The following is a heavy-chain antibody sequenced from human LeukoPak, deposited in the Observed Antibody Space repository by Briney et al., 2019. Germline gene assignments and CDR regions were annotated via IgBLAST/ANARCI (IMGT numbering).Heavy chain of an antibody. V-gene: IGHV3-30*02. CDR2: IRYDGSNK. Sequence: PGGSLRLSCAASGFTFSSYGMHWVRQAPGKGLEWVAFIRYDGSNKYYADSVKGRFTISRDNSKNTLYLQMNSLRAEDTAVYYCAKAGPLYTRNFDYWGQGTLVTVSS. CDR1: GFTFSSYG. CDR3: AKAGPLYTRNFDY. J-gene: IGHJ4*02. D-gene: IGHD2-2*02.